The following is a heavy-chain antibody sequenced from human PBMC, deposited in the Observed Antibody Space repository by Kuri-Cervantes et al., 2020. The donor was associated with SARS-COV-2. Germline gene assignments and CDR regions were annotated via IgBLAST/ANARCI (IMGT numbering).Heavy chain of an antibody. V-gene: IGHV4-34*01. D-gene: IGHD1-26*01. CDR2: INHSGST. CDR1: GGSFSGYY. Sequence: SETLSLTCAVYGGSFSGYYWSWIRQPPGKGLEWIGEINHSGSTNYNPSLKSRVTISVDTSKNQFSLKLSSVTAADTAVYYCARDKGSGSYRWFDPWGQGTLVTVSS. J-gene: IGHJ5*02. CDR3: ARDKGSGSYRWFDP.